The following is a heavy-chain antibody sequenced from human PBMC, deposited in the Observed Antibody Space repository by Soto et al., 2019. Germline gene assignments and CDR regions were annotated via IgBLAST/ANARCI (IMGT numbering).Heavy chain of an antibody. CDR2: INHSGRV. Sequence: TLSLTCTVSGGSTSSGDYYWSWIRQPPGKGLEWIGDINHSGRVNYSPSLKSRVTISLDTSKNQFSLTLSAVTAADTAMYYCSTRAYDTNGYYRFDPWGQGTLVTVSS. D-gene: IGHD3-22*01. J-gene: IGHJ5*01. CDR1: GGSTSSGDYY. V-gene: IGHV4-30-4*03. CDR3: STRAYDTNGYYRFDP.